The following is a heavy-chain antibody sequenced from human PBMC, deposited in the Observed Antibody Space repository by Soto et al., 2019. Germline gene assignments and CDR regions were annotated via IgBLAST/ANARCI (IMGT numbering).Heavy chain of an antibody. CDR1: GGSISSGDYY. Sequence: SETLSLTCTVSGGSISSGDYYWSWIRQPPGKGLEWIGYIYYSGSTYYNPSLKSRVTISVDTSKNQFSLKLSSVTAADTAVYYCARDRVYCSGGSCYSHYYYGMDVWGQGTTVTVSS. D-gene: IGHD2-15*01. CDR3: ARDRVYCSGGSCYSHYYYGMDV. V-gene: IGHV4-30-4*01. CDR2: IYYSGST. J-gene: IGHJ6*02.